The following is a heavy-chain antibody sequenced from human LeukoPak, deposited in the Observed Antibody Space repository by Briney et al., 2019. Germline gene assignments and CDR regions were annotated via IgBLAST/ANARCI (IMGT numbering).Heavy chain of an antibody. CDR3: TRRETGYYDSSGYYYYFDY. D-gene: IGHD3-22*01. J-gene: IGHJ4*02. CDR2: IRSKANSYAT. CDR1: GFTFSGSA. Sequence: GGSLKLSCAASGFTFSGSAMHWVRQASGKGLEWVGRIRSKANSYATAYAASVKGRFTISRDDSKNTAYLQMNSLKTEDTAVYYCTRRETGYYDSSGYYYYFDYWGQGTLVTVSS. V-gene: IGHV3-73*01.